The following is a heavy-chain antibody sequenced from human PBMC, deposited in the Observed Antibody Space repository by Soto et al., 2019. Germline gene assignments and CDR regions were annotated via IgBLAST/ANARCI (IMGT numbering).Heavy chain of an antibody. Sequence: PSETLSFTCTVSGGSISSGGYYWSWIRQHPGKGLEWIGYIYYSGSTYYNPSLKSRVTISVDTSKNQFSLKLSSVTAADTAVYYCARGPGIVAPINRSLLFDYWGQGTLVTVSS. J-gene: IGHJ4*02. V-gene: IGHV4-31*03. CDR3: ARGPGIVAPINRSLLFDY. CDR1: GGSISSGGYY. D-gene: IGHD5-12*01. CDR2: IYYSGST.